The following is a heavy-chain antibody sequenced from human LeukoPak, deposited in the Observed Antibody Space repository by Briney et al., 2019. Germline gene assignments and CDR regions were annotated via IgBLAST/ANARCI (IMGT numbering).Heavy chain of an antibody. Sequence: GGSLRLSCAASGFTFSSYSMNWVRQAPGKGLEWVSYISSSSSTIYYADSVKGRFTISRDNAKNSLYLQMNSLRAEDTAVYYCARDRIAVAATLPGGYWGQGTLVTVSS. CDR1: GFTFSSYS. D-gene: IGHD6-19*01. J-gene: IGHJ4*02. CDR2: ISSSSSTI. V-gene: IGHV3-48*01. CDR3: ARDRIAVAATLPGGY.